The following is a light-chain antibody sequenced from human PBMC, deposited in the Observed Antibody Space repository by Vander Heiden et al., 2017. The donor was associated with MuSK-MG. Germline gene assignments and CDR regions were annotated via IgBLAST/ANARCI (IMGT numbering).Light chain of an antibody. J-gene: IGKJ1*01. CDR1: QSVSSN. V-gene: IGKV3-15*01. CDR2: GAS. Sequence: EIVMTQSPATLSVPPGERATLSCRASQSVSSNLAWYQQKPGQTPRLHIYGASTRATGIPARFSGSGSGTEFTLTISSLQSEDFAVYYCQQYNNWPWTFGQGTKVEVK. CDR3: QQYNNWPWT.